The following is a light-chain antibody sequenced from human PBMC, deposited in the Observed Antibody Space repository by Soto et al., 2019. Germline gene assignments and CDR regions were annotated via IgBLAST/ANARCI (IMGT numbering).Light chain of an antibody. J-gene: IGLJ1*01. Sequence: QSVVTQAASVYGSPGQSITITCTETIGYFFVYNYFSWYQQHPGKAPKLMIYEVSNRPSGVSNRFSGSKSGNTASLTISGLQAEDEADYYCSSYTSSSTLDYVFGTGTKVNVL. V-gene: IGLV2-14*01. CDR1: IGYFFVYNY. CDR3: SSYTSSSTLDYV. CDR2: EVS.